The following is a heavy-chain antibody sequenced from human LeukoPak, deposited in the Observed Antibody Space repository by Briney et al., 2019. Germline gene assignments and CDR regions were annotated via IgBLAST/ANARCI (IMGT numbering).Heavy chain of an antibody. CDR2: INYSGTI. D-gene: IGHD5-18*01. Sequence: ASETLSLTCNVSGGSINSNNHYWGWIRQPPGKGLEWLGSINYSGTIFYSPSLNSRVTISVDTSGYQFSLKLTSATAADTAVYYCARHPGYSSGWWYFDFWGQGTLVTVSS. J-gene: IGHJ4*02. CDR1: GGSINSNNHY. CDR3: ARHPGYSSGWWYFDF. V-gene: IGHV4-39*01.